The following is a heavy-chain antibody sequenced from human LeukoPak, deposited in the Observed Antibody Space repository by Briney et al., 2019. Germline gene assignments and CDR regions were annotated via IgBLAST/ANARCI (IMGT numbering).Heavy chain of an antibody. Sequence: SETLSLTCAVYGGSFSGYYWSWIRQAPGKGLEWIGEINHSGSTNYNPSLKSRVTISVDTSKNQFSLKLSSVTAADTAVYYCARGAGSRYYYDSSGYYPYDVWGKGTTVTVSS. V-gene: IGHV4-34*01. CDR1: GGSFSGYY. J-gene: IGHJ6*04. D-gene: IGHD3-22*01. CDR3: ARGAGSRYYYDSSGYYPYDV. CDR2: INHSGST.